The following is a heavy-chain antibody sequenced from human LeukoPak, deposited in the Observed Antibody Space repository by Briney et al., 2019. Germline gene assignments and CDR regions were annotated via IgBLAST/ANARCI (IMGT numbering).Heavy chain of an antibody. Sequence: ASVKVSCKASGYTFTNYGINWVRQATGQGLEWMGWMNGYNGNTNYAQKVQGRVTMTTDTSTSTAYMELRSLRSDDTAVYYCTRVETMVRGGYDDYYDCMDGSGKATTVTPSA. CDR3: TRVETMVRGGYDDYYDCMDG. CDR1: GYTFTNYG. V-gene: IGHV1-18*01. J-gene: IGHJ6*04. D-gene: IGHD3-10*01. CDR2: MNGYNGNT.